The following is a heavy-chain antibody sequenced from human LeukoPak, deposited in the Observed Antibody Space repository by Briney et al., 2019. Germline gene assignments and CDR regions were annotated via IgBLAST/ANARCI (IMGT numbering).Heavy chain of an antibody. CDR2: ISFDGNDK. J-gene: IGHJ4*02. V-gene: IGHV3-30*03. CDR1: GFTFRSYG. Sequence: GRSLRLSCAASGFTFRSYGMHWVRQAPGKGLEWVAVISFDGNDKYYGDSVKGRFTVSGDNSENTLYLEMNSLRPEDTAVYYCARDAGTWGYGYNFDCWGQGTLVTVSS. CDR3: ARDAGTWGYGYNFDC. D-gene: IGHD5-18*01.